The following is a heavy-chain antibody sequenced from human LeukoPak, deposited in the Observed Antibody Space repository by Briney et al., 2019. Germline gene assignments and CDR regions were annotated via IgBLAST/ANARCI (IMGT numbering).Heavy chain of an antibody. CDR3: AGAVAGYFDS. D-gene: IGHD6-19*01. CDR1: GGSFSGYY. Sequence: KPSETLSLTCAVYGGSFSGYYWSWIRQPPGKGLEWIGEINHSGSTNYNPSLKSRVTISVDTSKNQFSLKLSSVTAADTAVYYCAGAVAGYFDSWGQGTLVTVSS. J-gene: IGHJ4*02. CDR2: INHSGST. V-gene: IGHV4-34*01.